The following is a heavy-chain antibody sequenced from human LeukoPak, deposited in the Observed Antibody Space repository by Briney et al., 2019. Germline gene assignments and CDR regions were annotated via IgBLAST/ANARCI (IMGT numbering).Heavy chain of an antibody. Sequence: GRSLRLSCAASGFTFSSYGMHWIRQAPGKGLEWVAVISYDGSNKYYADSVKGRFTISRDNAKNSLYLQMNSLRAEDTAVYYCASNRNGDYPFDYWGQGTLVTVSS. V-gene: IGHV3-30*03. CDR1: GFTFSSYG. D-gene: IGHD4-17*01. CDR3: ASNRNGDYPFDY. CDR2: ISYDGSNK. J-gene: IGHJ4*02.